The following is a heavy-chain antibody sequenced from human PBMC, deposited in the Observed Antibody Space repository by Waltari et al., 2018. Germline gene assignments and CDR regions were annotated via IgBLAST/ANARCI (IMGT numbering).Heavy chain of an antibody. J-gene: IGHJ4*02. CDR2: ISGDGSTI. CDR3: ARGADL. Sequence: EVQLVESGGGLVQPGGFLNISCAASGFPLRGTWLHWVRQVPGKGLVWVSRISGDGSTINYADSVKGRFTISRDTAKNTLYLQMNSLRAEDTAVYYCARGADLRGQGILVTVSS. V-gene: IGHV3-74*01. D-gene: IGHD3-3*01. CDR1: GFPLRGTW.